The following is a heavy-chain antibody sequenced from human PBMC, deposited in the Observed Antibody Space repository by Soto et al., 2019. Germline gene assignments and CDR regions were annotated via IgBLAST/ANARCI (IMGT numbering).Heavy chain of an antibody. D-gene: IGHD1-26*01. CDR1: GGSISSYY. V-gene: IGHV4-59*01. Sequence: SETLSLTCTVSGGSISSYYWSWIRQPPGKGLEWIGYIYYSGSTNYNPSLKSRVTISVDTSKNQFSLKLSSVTAADTAVYYCARGGSYRFDPWAQRTLVPVSS. CDR2: IYYSGST. J-gene: IGHJ5*02. CDR3: ARGGSYRFDP.